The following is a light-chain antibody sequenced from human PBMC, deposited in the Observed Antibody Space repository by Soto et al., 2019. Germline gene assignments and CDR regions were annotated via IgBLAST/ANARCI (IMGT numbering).Light chain of an antibody. CDR3: QQYGRSPFT. J-gene: IGKJ3*01. V-gene: IGKV3-20*01. CDR1: QSVSSSY. Sequence: EIVLTQSPGTLSLSPGERATLSFRASQSVSSSYLAWYQQKPGQAPRLLIYGASSRATGVPDRFSASGSGTDFTLTISRLEPEDFAVYYCQQYGRSPFTFGPGTKVDIK. CDR2: GAS.